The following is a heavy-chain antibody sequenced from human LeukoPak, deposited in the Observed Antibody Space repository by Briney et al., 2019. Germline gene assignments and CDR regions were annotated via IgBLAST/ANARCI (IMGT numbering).Heavy chain of an antibody. CDR3: ARDYKGLSEY. CDR2: IYSDGTT. CDR1: GFTVSGNY. Sequence: PGGSLRLSCAASGFTVSGNYMSWVRQAPGKGLEWVSVIYSDGTTYYADSVKGRFTISRDNSKSTLYLQMNSLRAEDTAVYYCARDYKGLSEYWGQGTLVTVSS. D-gene: IGHD1-1*01. J-gene: IGHJ4*02. V-gene: IGHV3-66*01.